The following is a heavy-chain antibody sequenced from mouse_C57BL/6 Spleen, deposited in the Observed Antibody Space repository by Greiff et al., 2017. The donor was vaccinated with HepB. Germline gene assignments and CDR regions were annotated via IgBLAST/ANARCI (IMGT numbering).Heavy chain of an antibody. V-gene: IGHV5-17*01. CDR2: ISSGSSTI. D-gene: IGHD4-1*01. CDR3: ARRPGSYWYFDV. J-gene: IGHJ1*03. Sequence: DVMLVESGGGLVKPGGSLKLSCAASGFTFSDYGMHWVRQAPEKGLEWVAYISSGSSTIYYADTVKGRFTISRDNAKNTLFLQMTSLRSEDTAMYYCARRPGSYWYFDVWGTGTTVTVSS. CDR1: GFTFSDYG.